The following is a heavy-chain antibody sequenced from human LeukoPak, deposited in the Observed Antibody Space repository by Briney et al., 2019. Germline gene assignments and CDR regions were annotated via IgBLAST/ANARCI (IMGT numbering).Heavy chain of an antibody. J-gene: IGHJ4*02. CDR2: FYPEDGEM. Sequence: ASVKVSCKLSRYIFTELSMHWVRQAPGKGLEWMGGFYPEDGEMIYAQKLQGRVTMTEDTSTDTAYTDLSNLRSEDTAVYYCAADVSSGERSDSFDYWGQGTLVTVSS. D-gene: IGHD3-16*01. CDR1: RYIFTELS. V-gene: IGHV1-24*01. CDR3: AADVSSGERSDSFDY.